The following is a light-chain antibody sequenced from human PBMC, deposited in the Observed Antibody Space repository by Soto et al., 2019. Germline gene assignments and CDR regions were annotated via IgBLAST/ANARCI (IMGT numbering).Light chain of an antibody. V-gene: IGKV3-15*01. Sequence: EIVLTQSPATLSVSPGGRATLSCRASQTISGTLAWYQQKPGQAPRLLIHGASTRAPGFPARFSGSGSGTDFTLTISSLQSEDFAVYYCQQYDNWPWTFGQGTKVDIK. CDR2: GAS. CDR1: QTISGT. CDR3: QQYDNWPWT. J-gene: IGKJ1*01.